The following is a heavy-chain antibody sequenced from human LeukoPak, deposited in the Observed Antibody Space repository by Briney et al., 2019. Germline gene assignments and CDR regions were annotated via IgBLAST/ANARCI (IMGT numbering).Heavy chain of an antibody. CDR2: IYYSGST. CDR1: GGSISSYY. V-gene: IGHV4-59*01. Sequence: PSETLSLTCTVSGGSISSYYWSWIRQPPGKGLEWIGYIYYSGSTNYNPSLKSRVTISVDTSKNQFSLKLSSVTAADTAVYYCARGITMIFPDAFDIWGQGTMVTVSS. J-gene: IGHJ3*02. D-gene: IGHD3-22*01. CDR3: ARGITMIFPDAFDI.